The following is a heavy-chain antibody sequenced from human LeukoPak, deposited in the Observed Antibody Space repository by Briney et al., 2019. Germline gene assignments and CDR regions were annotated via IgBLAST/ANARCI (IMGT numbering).Heavy chain of an antibody. CDR1: GYTFTIYG. J-gene: IGHJ4*02. CDR3: ARGYGDNFDY. D-gene: IGHD4-17*01. Sequence: ASVKVSCKASGYTFTIYGTSWVRDAPEQGLEWMGWISAYNGNTNYAQKLQGRVTMTTDTSTSTAYMELRSLRSDDTAVYYCARGYGDNFDYWGQGTLVTVSS. V-gene: IGHV1-18*01. CDR2: ISAYNGNT.